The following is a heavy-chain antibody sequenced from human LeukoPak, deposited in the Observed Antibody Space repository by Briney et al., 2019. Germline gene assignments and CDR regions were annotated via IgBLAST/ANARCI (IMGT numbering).Heavy chain of an antibody. J-gene: IGHJ4*02. V-gene: IGHV1-8*01. D-gene: IGHD5-12*01. Sequence: GAAVKVSCKDSVYTFTSYEINWVRQATGPGVEWVGWMNANRGDTNYAQKFQGRDTMTRNTSISTAYMELGSVRSDDTGEYYGAINYGGYAPFFDYWGQGTLVTVS. CDR2: MNANRGDT. CDR1: VYTFTSYE. CDR3: AINYGGYAPFFDY.